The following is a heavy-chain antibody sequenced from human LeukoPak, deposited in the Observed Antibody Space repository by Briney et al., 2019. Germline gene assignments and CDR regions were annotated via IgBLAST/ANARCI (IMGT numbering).Heavy chain of an antibody. D-gene: IGHD3-16*01. V-gene: IGHV6-1*01. CDR1: GDSVSSNSAT. J-gene: IGHJ3*02. CDR3: ARVGHPWGIEDAFDI. Sequence: SQTLSLTCAFSGDSVSSNSATWNWIRQSPLRGLEWLGRTYYRSKWYNDYAVSVKSRITINPDTSKNQFSLQLNSVTPEDTAVYYCARVGHPWGIEDAFDIWGQGTMVTVSS. CDR2: TYYRSKWYN.